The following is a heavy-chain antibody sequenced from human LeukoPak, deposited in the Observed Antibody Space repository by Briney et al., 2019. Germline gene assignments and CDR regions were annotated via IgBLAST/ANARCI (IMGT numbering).Heavy chain of an antibody. V-gene: IGHV3-66*03. J-gene: IGHJ6*03. D-gene: IGHD5-18*01. CDR2: IYSDNT. CDR1: GFTVSSNS. CDR3: AKDGRDFLIPGYSYGYYYYYYMDV. Sequence: GGSLRLSCTVSGFTVSSNSVSWVRQAPGKGLEWVSFIYSDNTHYSDSVKGRFTISRDNSKNTLYLQMNSLRAEDTAVYYCAKDGRDFLIPGYSYGYYYYYYMDVWGKGTTVTISS.